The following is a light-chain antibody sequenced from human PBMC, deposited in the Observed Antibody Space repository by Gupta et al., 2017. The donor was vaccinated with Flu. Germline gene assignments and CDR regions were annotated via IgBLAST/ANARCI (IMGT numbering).Light chain of an antibody. V-gene: IGKV3-20*01. CDR2: ASS. CDR1: QSVSSSY. CDR3: QHYGSSPWT. J-gene: IGKJ1*01. Sequence: DMLSPQSPGTPSLSPGERATLSCRASQSVSSSYLAWYQQKPGPAPRLIIYASSSRATGLPDRFSGSGSGTDFTLTISRLDPEDFAVYYYQHYGSSPWTFGQGTKVEIK.